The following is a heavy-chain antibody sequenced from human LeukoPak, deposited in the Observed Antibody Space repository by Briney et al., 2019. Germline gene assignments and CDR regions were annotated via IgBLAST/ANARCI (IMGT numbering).Heavy chain of an antibody. Sequence: NPSETLSLTCAVYGGSLSGYYWSCIRHPPGNGLEWIGEINHSGRTNYNPPPTRRVTISVDTTKNPFTLNLSSVTAADTAVYYCASGSRCSCGQKYFDYWGQGTLVTVSS. J-gene: IGHJ4*02. CDR1: GGSLSGYY. D-gene: IGHD5-18*01. CDR2: INHSGRT. V-gene: IGHV4-34*01. CDR3: ASGSRCSCGQKYFDY.